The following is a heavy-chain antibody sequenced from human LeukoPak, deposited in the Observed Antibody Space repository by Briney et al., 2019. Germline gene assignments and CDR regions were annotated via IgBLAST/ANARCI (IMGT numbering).Heavy chain of an antibody. J-gene: IGHJ4*02. D-gene: IGHD6-19*01. CDR3: ARDTPTYSSGLGY. CDR1: GFTFSDYY. Sequence: SGGSLRLSCAASGFTFSDYYVTWIRQAPGKGLEWVSYISSSGSAIYYADSVKGRFTISRDYAKNSLYLQMNNLRAEDTAVYYCARDTPTYSSGLGYWGQGTLVTVSS. CDR2: ISSSGSAI. V-gene: IGHV3-11*01.